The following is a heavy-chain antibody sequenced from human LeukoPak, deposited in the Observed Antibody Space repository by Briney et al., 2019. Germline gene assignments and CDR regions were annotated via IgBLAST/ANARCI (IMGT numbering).Heavy chain of an antibody. CDR2: ISGSGGST. CDR3: ANDGSGSYYKSDY. D-gene: IGHD3-10*01. V-gene: IGHV3-23*01. CDR1: GFTFRSYA. J-gene: IGHJ4*02. Sequence: GGSLRLSCSASGFTFRSYAMSWVRQAPGKGLEWGSAISGSGGSTYYADSVKGRFTISRDNSKNTLYLQMNSVRAEDTAVYYCANDGSGSYYKSDYWGQGTLVTVSS.